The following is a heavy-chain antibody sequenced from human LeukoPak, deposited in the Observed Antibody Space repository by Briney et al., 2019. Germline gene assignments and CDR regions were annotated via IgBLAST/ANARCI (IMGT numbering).Heavy chain of an antibody. V-gene: IGHV3-23*01. J-gene: IGHJ4*02. Sequence: GGSLRLSCAASGFTFSSYAMSWVRQAPGKGLEWVSGISASGGYTYYADSVKGRFTISRDNSKNTLYLQMNSLRAEDMAIFYCAKGDYILNYWGQGTLVTVSS. CDR1: GFTFSSYA. CDR2: ISASGGYT. CDR3: AKGDYILNY. D-gene: IGHD4-11*01.